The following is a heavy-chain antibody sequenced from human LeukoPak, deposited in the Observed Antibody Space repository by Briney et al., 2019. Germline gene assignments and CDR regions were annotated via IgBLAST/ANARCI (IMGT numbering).Heavy chain of an antibody. CDR2: ISAYKGNT. CDR3: ASVLYCGADCYSGRYFFDY. J-gene: IGHJ4*02. V-gene: IGHV1-18*01. D-gene: IGHD2-21*02. Sequence: ASVKVSCKASGYTFSSYGVSWVRQAPGQGLEWMGWISAYKGNTNSAQKLQGRVTMTTDTSTSTAYMELRSLRSDDTAVYYCASVLYCGADCYSGRYFFDYWGQGTLVTVSS. CDR1: GYTFSSYG.